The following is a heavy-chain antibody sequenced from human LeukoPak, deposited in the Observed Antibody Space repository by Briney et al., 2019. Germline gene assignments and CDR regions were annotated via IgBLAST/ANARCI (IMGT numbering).Heavy chain of an antibody. Sequence: SETLSLTCAATDGPINHGSYSRSWIRQPPGKGLERIAYTYHSESTYYNPSLKNRVTISIDRSKNQLSLNLTSVTAADTAVYYCARVPFDYYDSDDSYYHDAFDIWGQGTIVTVSS. CDR2: TYHSEST. D-gene: IGHD3-22*01. V-gene: IGHV4-30-2*01. CDR1: DGPINHGSYS. J-gene: IGHJ3*02. CDR3: ARVPFDYYDSDDSYYHDAFDI.